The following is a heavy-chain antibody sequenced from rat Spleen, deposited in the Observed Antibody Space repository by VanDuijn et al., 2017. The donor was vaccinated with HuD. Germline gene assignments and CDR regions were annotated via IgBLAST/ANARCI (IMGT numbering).Heavy chain of an antibody. CDR3: TTQWELYH. CDR1: GFTFSNYG. D-gene: IGHD5-1*01. CDR2: ISSEGRSS. Sequence: EVQLVESGGGLVQPGRSLKLSCAASGFTFSNYGTHWIRQAPTKGLEWVATISSEGRSSYYRDSVKGRFTISRDNAKTTLYLQMNSLRSEDTATYYCTTQWELYHWGQGVMVTVSS. J-gene: IGHJ2*01. V-gene: IGHV5-29*01.